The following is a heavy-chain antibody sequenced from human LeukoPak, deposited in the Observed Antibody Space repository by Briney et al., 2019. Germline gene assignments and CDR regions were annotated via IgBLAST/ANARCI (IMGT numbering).Heavy chain of an antibody. Sequence: ASVKVSCKASGYTFTSYGISWVRQAPGQGLEWMGWISAYNGNTNYAQKLQGRVTMTTDTSTSTAYMELRSLRSDDTAVYYCARDRGMITSYYFDYWGQGTLVTVSS. CDR2: ISAYNGNT. V-gene: IGHV1-18*01. D-gene: IGHD3-16*01. CDR3: ARDRGMITSYYFDY. CDR1: GYTFTSYG. J-gene: IGHJ4*02.